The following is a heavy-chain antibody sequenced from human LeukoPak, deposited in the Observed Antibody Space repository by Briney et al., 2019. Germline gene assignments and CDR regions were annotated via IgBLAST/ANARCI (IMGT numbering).Heavy chain of an antibody. Sequence: ETLSLTCTVSGGSISSYYWSWIRQPPGKGLEWIGYIYHSGSSNYNPSLKSRVTISVDTSKKQFSLKLSSVTAADTAVYYRARASMGYSSSWYFDYWGQGTLVTVSS. V-gene: IGHV4-59*01. CDR1: GGSISSYY. D-gene: IGHD6-13*01. CDR2: IYHSGSS. J-gene: IGHJ4*02. CDR3: ARASMGYSSSWYFDY.